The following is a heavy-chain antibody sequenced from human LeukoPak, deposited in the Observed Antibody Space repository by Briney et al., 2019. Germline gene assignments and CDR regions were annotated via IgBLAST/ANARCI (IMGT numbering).Heavy chain of an antibody. CDR3: ARGPDVDGYIHAPFDY. J-gene: IGHJ4*02. CDR2: SYSGGST. V-gene: IGHV3-53*01. CDR1: GFTISRHY. Sequence: PGGSLRLSCAASGFTISRHYMSWVRQAPGKGLEWVALSYSGGSTYYADSVEGRFTISRDSSKSMLFLQMNSLRADDTAAYYCARGPDVDGYIHAPFDYWGQGALVTVSS. D-gene: IGHD5-24*01.